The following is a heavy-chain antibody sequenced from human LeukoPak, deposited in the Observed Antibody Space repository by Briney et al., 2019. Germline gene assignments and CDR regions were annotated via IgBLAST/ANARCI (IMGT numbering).Heavy chain of an antibody. CDR3: ARRGSHYDFWSGIAYYMDV. J-gene: IGHJ6*03. D-gene: IGHD3-3*01. V-gene: IGHV4-61*10. CDR2: IYYSGSI. CDR1: GGSISSGSYY. Sequence: PSETLSLTCTVSGGSISSGSYYWSWIRQPAGKGLEWIGYIYYSGSINYNPSLKSRVTISVDTSKNQFSLKLSSVTAADTAVYYCARRGSHYDFWSGIAYYMDVWGKGTTVTVSS.